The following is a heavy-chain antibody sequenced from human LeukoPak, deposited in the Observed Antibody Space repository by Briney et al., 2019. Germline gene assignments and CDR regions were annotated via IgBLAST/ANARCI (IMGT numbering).Heavy chain of an antibody. CDR3: ARRVDSSLRFNWFDP. CDR1: DDSFSSHY. CDR2: ISYIGST. J-gene: IGHJ5*02. Sequence: SETLSLTCTVSDDSFSSHYWTWIRQPPGKGLEWIGYISYIGSTNYNPSLKSRVTISVDTSKNQFSLKLSSVTAADTAVYYCARRVDSSLRFNWFDPWGQGTLVTVSS. V-gene: IGHV4-59*11. D-gene: IGHD6-6*01.